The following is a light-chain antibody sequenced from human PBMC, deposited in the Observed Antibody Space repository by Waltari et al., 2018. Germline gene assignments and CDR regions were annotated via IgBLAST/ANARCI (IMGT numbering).Light chain of an antibody. CDR2: AAS. Sequence: AIRMTQSPSSLSASTGDRVTITCRASQGISSYFAWYQQKPGKAPKLLIYAASTLQSGVPSRFSGSGSGTEFTLTISCLQSEDFATYYCQQYYSYLSITFGQGTRLEIK. CDR1: QGISSY. J-gene: IGKJ5*01. CDR3: QQYYSYLSIT. V-gene: IGKV1-8*01.